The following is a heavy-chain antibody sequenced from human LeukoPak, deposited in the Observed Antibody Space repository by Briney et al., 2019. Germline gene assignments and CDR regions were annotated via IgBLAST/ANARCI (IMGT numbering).Heavy chain of an antibody. V-gene: IGHV1-2*02. J-gene: IGHJ4*01. CDR3: ARANFLYCSSTTCLFDY. CDR2: INPNSGDT. Sequence: ASVKVSCKASGCTFTDYYLHWVRQAPGQGFEWTGWINPNSGDTNYAQKFQGRVTMTRDTSISTAHMEMSRLRSDDTAVYYCARANFLYCSSTTCLFDYWGHGTLVTVSS. CDR1: GCTFTDYY. D-gene: IGHD2-2*01.